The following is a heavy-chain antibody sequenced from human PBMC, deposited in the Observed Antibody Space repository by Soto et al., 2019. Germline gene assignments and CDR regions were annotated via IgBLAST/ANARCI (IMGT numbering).Heavy chain of an antibody. D-gene: IGHD6-19*01. CDR1: GFTFSGFW. CDR2: INGDGSVT. J-gene: IGHJ4*02. CDR3: LRVKETSGWGAFDY. V-gene: IGHV3-74*01. Sequence: EVQLVESGGGLVQPGGSLRLSCTASGFTFSGFWIHWVRQATGKGLGWVSRINGDGSVTNYADSVKGGFTISRDNAKNTLDLQMHSLRVEDTAVYYCLRVKETSGWGAFDYWGQGTLVTVSS.